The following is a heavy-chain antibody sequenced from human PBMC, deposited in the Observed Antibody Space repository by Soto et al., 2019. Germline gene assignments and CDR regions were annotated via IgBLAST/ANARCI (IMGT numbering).Heavy chain of an antibody. J-gene: IGHJ4*02. Sequence: ASVKVSCKASGYTFTSYYMHWVRQAPGQGLEWMGIINPSGGSTSYAQKFQGRVTMTRDTSKNQFSLKLSSVTAADTAVYYCARGALTTYFDYWGQGTLVTVSS. CDR1: GYTFTSYY. CDR3: ARGALTTYFDY. CDR2: INPSGGST. V-gene: IGHV1-46*01.